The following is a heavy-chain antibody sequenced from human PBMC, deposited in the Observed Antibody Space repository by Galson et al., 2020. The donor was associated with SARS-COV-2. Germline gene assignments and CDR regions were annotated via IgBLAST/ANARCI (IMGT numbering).Heavy chain of an antibody. D-gene: IGHD2-15*01. Sequence: GGSLRLSCAASGFTFNTYAMSWVRQAPGKGLEWVSVISGSGVTTHYADSVKGRFPISRDNSKNTVYLQMNSLRAGDTAIYYCAKDRYCSGADCYPHYYFYSGMDVWGQGTTVTVSS. V-gene: IGHV3-23*01. CDR2: ISGSGVTT. CDR3: AKDRYCSGADCYPHYYFYSGMDV. J-gene: IGHJ6*02. CDR1: GFTFNTYA.